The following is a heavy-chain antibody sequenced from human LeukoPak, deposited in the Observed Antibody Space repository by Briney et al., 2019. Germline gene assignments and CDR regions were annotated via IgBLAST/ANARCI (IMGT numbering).Heavy chain of an antibody. V-gene: IGHV1-3*01. CDR2: INAGNGNT. CDR3: ARVGSVGATNYFDY. D-gene: IGHD1-26*01. J-gene: IGHJ4*02. Sequence: ASVKVSCKASGYTFTSYAIHWVRQAPGQRLEWMGWINAGNGNTKYSQKFQGRVTITRDTSASTAYMELSSLRSEDTAVYYCARVGSVGATNYFDYWGQGTLVTVSS. CDR1: GYTFTSYA.